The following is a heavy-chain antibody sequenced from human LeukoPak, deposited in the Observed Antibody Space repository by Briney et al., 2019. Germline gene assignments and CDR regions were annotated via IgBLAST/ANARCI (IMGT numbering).Heavy chain of an antibody. CDR2: ISSSSSYI. Sequence: GGSLRLSCAASGFTFSSYSMNWVRQAPGKGLEWVSSISSSSSYIYYADSVKGRFTISRDNAKNSLYLQMNSLRAEDTAVYYCARGRYCSSTSCYLDYWGQGTLVTVSS. V-gene: IGHV3-21*01. CDR1: GFTFSSYS. J-gene: IGHJ4*02. CDR3: ARGRYCSSTSCYLDY. D-gene: IGHD2-2*01.